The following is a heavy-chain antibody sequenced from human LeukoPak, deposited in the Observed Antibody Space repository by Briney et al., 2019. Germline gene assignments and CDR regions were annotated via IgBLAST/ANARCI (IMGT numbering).Heavy chain of an antibody. CDR2: ISYDGSNK. CDR1: GFTFSSYG. V-gene: IGHV3-30*18. J-gene: IGHJ4*02. Sequence: PGGSLRLSCAASGFTFSSYGMHWVRQAPGKGLEWVAVISYDGSNKYYADSVKGRFTISRDNSKNTLYLQMNSLRAEDTAVYYCAKEGRVRWLRSIVDFDYWGQGTLVTVSS. CDR3: AKEGRVRWLRSIVDFDY. D-gene: IGHD5-24*01.